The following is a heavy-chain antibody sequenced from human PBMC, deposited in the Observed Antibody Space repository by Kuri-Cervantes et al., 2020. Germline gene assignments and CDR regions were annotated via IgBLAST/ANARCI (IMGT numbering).Heavy chain of an antibody. Sequence: SCAVYGGSFSGYYWSWIRQPPGKGLEWIGYIYYSGSTYYNPSLKSRVTISVDTSKNQFSLKLSSVTAADTAVYYCARDVGGEDYFDYWGQGTLVTVSS. CDR1: GGSFSGYY. D-gene: IGHD3-16*01. J-gene: IGHJ4*02. V-gene: IGHV4-30-4*01. CDR3: ARDVGGEDYFDY. CDR2: IYYSGST.